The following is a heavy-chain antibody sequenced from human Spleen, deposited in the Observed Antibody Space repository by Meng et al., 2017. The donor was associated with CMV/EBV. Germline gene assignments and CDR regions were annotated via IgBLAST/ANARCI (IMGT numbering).Heavy chain of an antibody. V-gene: IGHV3-30*02. CDR3: ARETHNEFWNGYLYYGMDV. CDR1: GFTFSSYG. D-gene: IGHD3-3*01. CDR2: IRYDGSNK. J-gene: IGHJ6*02. Sequence: GGSLRLSCAASGFTFSSYGMHWVRQAPGKGLEWVTFIRYDGSNKYYADSVKGRFTISRDNSKNTLYLQMNSLRAEDTAVYYCARETHNEFWNGYLYYGMDVWGQGTTVTVSS.